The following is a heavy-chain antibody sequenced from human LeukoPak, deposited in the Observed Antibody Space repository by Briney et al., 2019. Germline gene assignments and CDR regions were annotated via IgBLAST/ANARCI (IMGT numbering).Heavy chain of an antibody. D-gene: IGHD3-10*01. CDR1: GYTFTSYD. CDR2: MNPNSGNT. J-gene: IGHJ2*01. Sequence: ASVKVSCKASGYTFTSYDINWVRQATRQGLEWMGWMNPNSGNTGYAQKFQGRVTITRSTSITTAYMELSSLRSEDTAVYYCARDQGNYYGSGSHWYFDLWGRGTLVTVSS. CDR3: ARDQGNYYGSGSHWYFDL. V-gene: IGHV1-8*03.